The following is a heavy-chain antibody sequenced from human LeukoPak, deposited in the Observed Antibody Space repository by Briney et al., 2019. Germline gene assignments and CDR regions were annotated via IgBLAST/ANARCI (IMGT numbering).Heavy chain of an antibody. D-gene: IGHD3-10*01. J-gene: IGHJ5*02. CDR2: ISAYNGNT. CDR1: GYTFTSYG. CDR3: ARDRGYYGSGSYYIGP. Sequence: ASVKVSCKASGYTFTSYGISWGRQAPGQGLEWMGWISAYNGNTNYAQKLQGRVTMTTDTSTSTAYMELRSLRYDDTAVYYCARDRGYYGSGSYYIGPWGQGTLVTVSS. V-gene: IGHV1-18*01.